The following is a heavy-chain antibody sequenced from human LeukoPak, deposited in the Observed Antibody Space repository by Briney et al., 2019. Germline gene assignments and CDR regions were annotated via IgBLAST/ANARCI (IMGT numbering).Heavy chain of an antibody. Sequence: ASVKVSCKASGYTFTEYNMHWVRQTPGQGLEWMGWINPNSGGTNYAQSFQGRVTMTRDTSISTAYMELSSLRSDDTAVYYCARDPNYYGSGSYYFDYWGQGTLVTVSS. V-gene: IGHV1-2*02. J-gene: IGHJ4*02. CDR2: INPNSGGT. D-gene: IGHD3-10*01. CDR1: GYTFTEYN. CDR3: ARDPNYYGSGSYYFDY.